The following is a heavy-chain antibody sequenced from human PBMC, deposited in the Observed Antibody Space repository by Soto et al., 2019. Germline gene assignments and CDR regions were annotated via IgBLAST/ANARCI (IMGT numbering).Heavy chain of an antibody. CDR1: GGSMSTSYY. Sequence: QLQLQESGPGLLKPSETLSLTCTVSGGSMSTSYYWGWIRQPPGKGLEWIGSIYYSGSTYYNPSLKRRVTMYLDTSKNQFSLMLTAVTASDTSVYYCATLWFGEDDYLCQGTLGNVS. CDR2: IYYSGST. V-gene: IGHV4-39*01. CDR3: ATLWFGEDDY. D-gene: IGHD3-10*01. J-gene: IGHJ4*02.